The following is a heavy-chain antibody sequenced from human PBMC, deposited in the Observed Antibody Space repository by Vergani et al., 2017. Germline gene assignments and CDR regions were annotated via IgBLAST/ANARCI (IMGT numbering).Heavy chain of an antibody. Sequence: QVQLVQSGAEVKKPGSSVKVSCKASGGTFSSYTISWVRQAPGQGLEWMGRIIPILGIANYAQKFQGRVTITADKSTSTAYMELSSLRSEDTAVYYCARXVDIVVVPAAIRGDWFDPWGQGTLVTVSS. CDR2: IIPILGIA. D-gene: IGHD2-2*02. J-gene: IGHJ5*02. CDR3: ARXVDIVVVPAAIRGDWFDP. V-gene: IGHV1-69*02. CDR1: GGTFSSYT.